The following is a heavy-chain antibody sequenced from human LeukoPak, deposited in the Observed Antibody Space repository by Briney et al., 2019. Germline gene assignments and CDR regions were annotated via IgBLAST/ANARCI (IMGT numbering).Heavy chain of an antibody. V-gene: IGHV4-59*01. Sequence: SETLSLTCTVSGGSISTYYWNWMRQPPGKGLEWIGHLYNSGSTNYNPSLKSRLTISVDMSKNQLSLKLSSVTAADTAVYYCARGVTSPLDAFDIWGQGTMVTVSS. CDR2: LYNSGST. CDR3: ARGVTSPLDAFDI. D-gene: IGHD1-26*01. CDR1: GGSISTYY. J-gene: IGHJ3*02.